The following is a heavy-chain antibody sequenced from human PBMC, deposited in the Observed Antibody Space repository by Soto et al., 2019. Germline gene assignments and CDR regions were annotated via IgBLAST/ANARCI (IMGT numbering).Heavy chain of an antibody. Sequence: GGSLRLSCAASGFTFSSYSMNWVRQAPGKGLEWVSYISSSSSTIYYADSVKGRFTISRDNAKNSLYLQMNSLRDEDTAVYYCARRYSLNYYYYYYGMDVWGQGTTVTVS. CDR1: GFTFSSYS. CDR3: ARRYSLNYYYYYYGMDV. D-gene: IGHD1-1*01. CDR2: ISSSSSTI. V-gene: IGHV3-48*02. J-gene: IGHJ6*02.